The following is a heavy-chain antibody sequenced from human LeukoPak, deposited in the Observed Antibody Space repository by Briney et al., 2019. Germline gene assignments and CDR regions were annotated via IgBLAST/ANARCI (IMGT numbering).Heavy chain of an antibody. V-gene: IGHV4-39*07. CDR2: IYYTGPT. J-gene: IGHJ4*02. CDR1: GVSISTSRYY. Sequence: PSETLSLTCTVSGVSISTSRYYWGWIRQPPGKGLEWIGNIYYTGPTYYNASLESRVTISLDTSKNQFSLKLSSVTAADTAVYYCARVARRTREYYDFWSGYLRRGYYFDYWGQGTLVTVSS. CDR3: ARVARRTREYYDFWSGYLRRGYYFDY. D-gene: IGHD3-3*01.